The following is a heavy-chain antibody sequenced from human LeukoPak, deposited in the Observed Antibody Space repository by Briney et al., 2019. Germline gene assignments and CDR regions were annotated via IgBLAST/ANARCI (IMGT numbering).Heavy chain of an antibody. J-gene: IGHJ4*02. CDR2: IGGRADNT. CDR3: AKDRGYDTWGLLDY. D-gene: IGHD3-22*01. V-gene: IGHV3-23*01. CDR1: GFTFSSYG. Sequence: GGSLRLSCAASGFTFSSYGVSWVRQAPGKGLEWVSSIGGRADNTYYAESVRGRFTISRDNSKNSLYLQMTSLRAEDTALYYCAKDRGYDTWGLLDYWGQGTLVTVSS.